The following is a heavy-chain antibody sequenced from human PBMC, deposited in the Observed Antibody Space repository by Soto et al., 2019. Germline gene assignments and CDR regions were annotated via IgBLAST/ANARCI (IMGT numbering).Heavy chain of an antibody. Sequence: SETLSLTCTVSGGSISSYYWSWIRQPPGKGLEWIGYIYYSGSTNYNPSLKSRVTISVDTSKNQFSLKLSSVTAADTAVYYCARVVYDSSGYYPVDYWGQGTLVTVSS. CDR2: IYYSGST. D-gene: IGHD3-22*01. J-gene: IGHJ4*02. CDR1: GGSISSYY. V-gene: IGHV4-59*01. CDR3: ARVVYDSSGYYPVDY.